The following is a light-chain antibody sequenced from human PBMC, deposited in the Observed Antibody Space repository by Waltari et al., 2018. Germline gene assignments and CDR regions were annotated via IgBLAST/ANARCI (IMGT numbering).Light chain of an antibody. V-gene: IGLV2-23*02. CDR1: NSDVGDYNY. J-gene: IGLJ3*02. Sequence: QSALTQPASVSGSPGQSITISCTGTNSDVGDYNYVSWYQQYPGKAPKLMIYDVNKWPSGVSNRFSGSKSGNTASLTISGLQAEDEADYYCFSYAGVRVFGGGTKLTVL. CDR3: FSYAGVRV. CDR2: DVN.